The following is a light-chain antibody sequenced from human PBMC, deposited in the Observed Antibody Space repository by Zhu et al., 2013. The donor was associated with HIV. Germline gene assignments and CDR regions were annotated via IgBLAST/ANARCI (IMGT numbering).Light chain of an antibody. CDR2: WAS. V-gene: IGKV4-1*01. CDR3: QQYYSTPYS. CDR1: QSLLYTSNNKNY. Sequence: DIVMTQSPDSLTVSLGERATINCKSGQSLLYTSNNKNYLAWYQQTPGQPPKLLLYWASTRESGVPDRFSGSGSGTDFTLTISSLQPEDAALYYCQQYYSTPYSFGQGTKLEI. J-gene: IGKJ2*03.